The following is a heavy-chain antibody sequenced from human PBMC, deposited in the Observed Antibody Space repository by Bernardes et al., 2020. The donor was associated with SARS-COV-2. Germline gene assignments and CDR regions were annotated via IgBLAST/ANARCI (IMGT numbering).Heavy chain of an antibody. V-gene: IGHV1-2*02. CDR3: ARDLGPYIVLFGLDY. J-gene: IGHJ4*02. CDR2: INPNRGGT. D-gene: IGHD2-8*01. CDR1: GYTFTGYY. Sequence: SVYVACKASGYTFTGYYMHWVRPAPGQGLEWMGWINPNRGGTKYAQKYQGRVTMTRDTSISTAYMELSRLRADDTAVYYCARDLGPYIVLFGLDYWGQGTLVTVSS.